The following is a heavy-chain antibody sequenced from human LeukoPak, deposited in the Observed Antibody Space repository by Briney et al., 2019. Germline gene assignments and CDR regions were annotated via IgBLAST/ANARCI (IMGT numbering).Heavy chain of an antibody. Sequence: ASVKVSCKASGYTFTAYYIHWLRQAPGQGPEWMGWIKPDSGSSHYPQKFQGRVTMTRDTSSNSAYMDLTRLKSDDTPVYYCARARVPIAVAGLYYFDYWGQGALVTVSS. D-gene: IGHD6-19*01. CDR1: GYTFTAYY. V-gene: IGHV1-2*02. J-gene: IGHJ4*02. CDR2: IKPDSGSS. CDR3: ARARVPIAVAGLYYFDY.